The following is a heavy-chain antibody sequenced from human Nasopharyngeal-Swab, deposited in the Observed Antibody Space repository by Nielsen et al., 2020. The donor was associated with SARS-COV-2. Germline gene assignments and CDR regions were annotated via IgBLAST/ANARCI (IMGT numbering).Heavy chain of an antibody. D-gene: IGHD3-10*01. CDR2: VAFDGGFE. J-gene: IGHJ3*02. CDR3: AREGDGSYSDTFDM. Sequence: GESLKISCAASGFTFSRHWMHWVRQAPGKGLEWVAVVAFDGGFEHYADSVKGRFTISRDNAKNTLYLQMNSLRAEDTAVYYCAREGDGSYSDTFDMWGQGTMVTVSS. CDR1: GFTFSRHW. V-gene: IGHV3-30-3*01.